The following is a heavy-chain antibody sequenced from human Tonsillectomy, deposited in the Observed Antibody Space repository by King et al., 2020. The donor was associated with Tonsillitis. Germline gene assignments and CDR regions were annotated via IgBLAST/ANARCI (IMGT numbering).Heavy chain of an antibody. CDR3: ARVGYSYGHIVY. Sequence: VQLQESGPGLVKPSQTLSLTCAVSGGSINSGDYYWSWIRQPPGKGLEWIGYIYYSGSTYYNPSLKSRVTISEDTSKNQFSLRLSSVTAADTAVYYCARVGYSYGHIVYWGQGTLVTVSS. CDR2: IYYSGST. J-gene: IGHJ4*02. CDR1: GGSINSGDYY. D-gene: IGHD5-18*01. V-gene: IGHV4-30-4*01.